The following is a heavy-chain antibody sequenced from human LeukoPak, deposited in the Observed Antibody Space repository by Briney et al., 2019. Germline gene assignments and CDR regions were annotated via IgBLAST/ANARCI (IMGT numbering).Heavy chain of an antibody. J-gene: IGHJ4*02. CDR1: GFTFSSYS. D-gene: IGHD1-26*01. Sequence: PGGSLRLSCAASGFTFSSYSRNWVRQAPGKGLEWVSSISSSSSYIYYADSVKGRFTISRDNAKNSLYLQMNSRRAEDTAVYYCARDLDSGSYWGYWGQGTLVTVS. CDR3: ARDLDSGSYWGY. CDR2: ISSSSSYI. V-gene: IGHV3-21*01.